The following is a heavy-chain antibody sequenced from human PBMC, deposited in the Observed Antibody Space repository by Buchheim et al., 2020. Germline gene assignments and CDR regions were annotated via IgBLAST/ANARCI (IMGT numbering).Heavy chain of an antibody. CDR1: GFTFSNHW. D-gene: IGHD6-6*01. V-gene: IGHV3-74*03. CDR2: IKSDGSGK. Sequence: EVQLVESGGGLVQPGGSLRLSCAASGFTFSNHWMHWVRQGPGKGLLWVSRIKSDGSGKTYADSVKGRFTISRDNAKNTLYLQMNSLRAEDTAVYYCVRGRGQLDYYYYYMDVWGKGTT. J-gene: IGHJ6*03. CDR3: VRGRGQLDYYYYYMDV.